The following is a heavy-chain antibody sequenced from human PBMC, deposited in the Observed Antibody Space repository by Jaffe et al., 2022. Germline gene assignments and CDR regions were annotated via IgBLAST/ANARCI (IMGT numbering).Heavy chain of an antibody. CDR3: ARQGPDFWSGYSPDPVYYYYYMDV. Sequence: QLQLQESGPGLVKPSETLSLTCTVSGGSISSSSYYWGWIRQPPGKGLEWIGSIYYSGSTYYNPSLKSRVTISVDTSKNQFSLKLSSVTAADTAVYYCARQGPDFWSGYSPDPVYYYYYMDVWGKGTTVTVSS. D-gene: IGHD3-3*01. V-gene: IGHV4-39*01. CDR1: GGSISSSSYY. J-gene: IGHJ6*03. CDR2: IYYSGST.